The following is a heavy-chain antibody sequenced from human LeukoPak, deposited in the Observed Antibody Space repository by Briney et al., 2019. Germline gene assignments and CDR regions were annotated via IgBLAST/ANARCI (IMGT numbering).Heavy chain of an antibody. CDR3: ERDIITMADY. D-gene: IGHD3-10*01. J-gene: IGHJ4*02. CDR2: INWNGGST. V-gene: IGHV3-20*04. CDR1: GFTFDDYG. Sequence: TAGSLRLSCAASGFTFDDYGRSGVRQAPGKGLEWVSGINWNGGSTGYADSVKGRFTTSKDNSKNTLYLQMNSLRAEYTAVYFCERDIITMADYWGQGTLVTVSS.